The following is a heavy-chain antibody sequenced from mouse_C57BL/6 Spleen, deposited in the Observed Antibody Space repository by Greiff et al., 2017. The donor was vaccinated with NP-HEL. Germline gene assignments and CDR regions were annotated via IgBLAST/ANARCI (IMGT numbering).Heavy chain of an antibody. J-gene: IGHJ1*03. D-gene: IGHD2-1*01. Sequence: QVQLQQPGAELVMPGASVKLSCKASGYTFTSYWMHWVKQRPGQGLEWIGEIDPSDSYTNYNQKFKGKSTLTVEQSSSTAYMQLSSLTSEDSAVYYCARGIYYGNYFDVWGTGTTVTVSS. V-gene: IGHV1-69*01. CDR1: GYTFTSYW. CDR2: IDPSDSYT. CDR3: ARGIYYGNYFDV.